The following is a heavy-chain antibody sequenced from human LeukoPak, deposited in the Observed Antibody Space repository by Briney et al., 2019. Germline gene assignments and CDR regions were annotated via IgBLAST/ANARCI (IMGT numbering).Heavy chain of an antibody. J-gene: IGHJ4*02. CDR2: IYYSGST. D-gene: IGHD6-19*01. CDR3: ARAGSGWSFDS. CDR1: GGSISSGDYY. Sequence: SETLSLTCTVSGGSISSGDYYWSWIRQPPGKGLEWIGSIYYSGSTNYNPSLRSRVTISVDTSKNQLSLRLSSVTAADTAVYYCARAGSGWSFDSWGQGTLVTVSS. V-gene: IGHV4-61*08.